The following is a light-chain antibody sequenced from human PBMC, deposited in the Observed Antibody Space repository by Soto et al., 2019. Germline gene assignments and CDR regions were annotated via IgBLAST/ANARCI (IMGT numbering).Light chain of an antibody. CDR1: QNIYYN. J-gene: IGKJ1*01. CDR3: LQYHNLWA. CDR2: RAC. V-gene: IGKV3-15*01. Sequence: ILMTQSPATVSVSPGESATLSCRASQNIYYNVAWYQQRPGQAPRLLIYRACTRAPGVPARFSGSGSGTEFTLTISSLQPEDFTVYSCLQYHNLWAFGQGTKVEI.